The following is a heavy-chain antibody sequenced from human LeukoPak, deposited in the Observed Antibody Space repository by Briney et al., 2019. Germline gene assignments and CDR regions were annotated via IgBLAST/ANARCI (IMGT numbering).Heavy chain of an antibody. Sequence: PGGSLRLSCAASGFTFSSYAMHWVRQAPGKXXXXXXXISYDGSNKYYADSVKGRFTISRDNSKNTLYLQMNSLRAEDTAVYYCARDETVAGTEGAFDIWGQGTMVTVSS. V-gene: IGHV3-30*01. CDR1: GFTFSSYA. D-gene: IGHD6-19*01. CDR2: ISYDGSNK. J-gene: IGHJ3*02. CDR3: ARDETVAGTEGAFDI.